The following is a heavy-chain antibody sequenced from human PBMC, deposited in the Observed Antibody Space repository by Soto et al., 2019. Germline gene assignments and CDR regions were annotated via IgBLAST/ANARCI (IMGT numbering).Heavy chain of an antibody. Sequence: GESLKISCKGSGYSFTSYWIGWVRQMPGKGLEWMGIIYPGDSDTRYSPSFQGQVTISADKSISTAYLQWSSLKASDTAMYYCARRATTGEYCSGGSCQDYWGQGTLVTVSS. CDR1: GYSFTSYW. CDR3: ARRATTGEYCSGGSCQDY. J-gene: IGHJ4*02. V-gene: IGHV5-51*01. D-gene: IGHD2-15*01. CDR2: IYPGDSDT.